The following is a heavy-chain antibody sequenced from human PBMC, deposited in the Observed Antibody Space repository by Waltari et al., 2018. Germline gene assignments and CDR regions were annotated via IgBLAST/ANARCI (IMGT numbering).Heavy chain of an antibody. D-gene: IGHD6-13*01. CDR2: IYYSGIT. Sequence: LQLQESGPGLVKPSETLSLTCTVSPGPITTYGSYRGWIRQPPGKGLEGIGSIYYSGITYYDPSLESRVIISIDTSESRISLRLNSVTAEDTAVYYCAVGRGIFDIWGQGTVVTVSS. J-gene: IGHJ3*02. V-gene: IGHV4-39*01. CDR1: PGPITTYGSY. CDR3: AVGRGIFDI.